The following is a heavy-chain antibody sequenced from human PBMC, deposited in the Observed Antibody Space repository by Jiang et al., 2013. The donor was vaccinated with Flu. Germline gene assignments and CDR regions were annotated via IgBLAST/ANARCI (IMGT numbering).Heavy chain of an antibody. CDR2: INTDGSST. J-gene: IGHJ4*02. CDR1: GFTFSSYW. V-gene: IGHV3-74*03. Sequence: SCAASGFTFSSYWMHWVRQAPGKGLVWVSRINTDGSSTTYADSVKGRFTISRDNAKNTVYLQMNSLRAEDTAVYYCARGYSNSEAYWGQGTLVTVSS. CDR3: ARGYSNSEAY. D-gene: IGHD4-11*01.